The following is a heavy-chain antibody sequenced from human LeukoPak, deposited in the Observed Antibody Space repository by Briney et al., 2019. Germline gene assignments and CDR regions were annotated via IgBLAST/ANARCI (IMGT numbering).Heavy chain of an antibody. Sequence: GGPLRLSCAASGFTFGSYAMHWVRQAPGKGLEWVAVILYDGSNKYYADSVKGRFTISRDNSKDTLYLQMNSLRAEDTAVYYCARDYSTVVTPGAFDIWGQGTMVTVSS. J-gene: IGHJ3*02. D-gene: IGHD4-23*01. CDR2: ILYDGSNK. CDR3: ARDYSTVVTPGAFDI. V-gene: IGHV3-30-3*01. CDR1: GFTFGSYA.